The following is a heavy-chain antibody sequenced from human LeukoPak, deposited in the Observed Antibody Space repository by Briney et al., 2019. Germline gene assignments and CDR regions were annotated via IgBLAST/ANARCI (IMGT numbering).Heavy chain of an antibody. CDR2: ISSSSSYI. J-gene: IGHJ6*03. CDR3: ARVPDRGYCSSTSCYYMDV. V-gene: IGHV3-21*01. CDR1: GFTFSSYS. Sequence: GRSLRLSCAASGFTFSSYSMNWVRQAPGKGLEWVSSISSSSSYIYYADSVKGRFTISRDNAKNSLYLQMNSLRAEDTAVYYCARVPDRGYCSSTSCYYMDVWGKGTTVTVSS. D-gene: IGHD2-2*01.